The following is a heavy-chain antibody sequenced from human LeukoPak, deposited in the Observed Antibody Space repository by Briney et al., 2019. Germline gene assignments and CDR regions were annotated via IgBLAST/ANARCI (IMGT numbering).Heavy chain of an antibody. D-gene: IGHD4-23*01. V-gene: IGHV1-69*04. Sequence: SVKVSCKASGGTFSSYAISWVRQAPGQGLEWMGRIIPIFGIANYAQKFQGRVTITADKSTSTAYMELSSLRSEDTAVYYCARGNGYGGNCHAFDIWGQGTMVTVS. CDR3: ARGNGYGGNCHAFDI. CDR2: IIPIFGIA. CDR1: GGTFSSYA. J-gene: IGHJ3*02.